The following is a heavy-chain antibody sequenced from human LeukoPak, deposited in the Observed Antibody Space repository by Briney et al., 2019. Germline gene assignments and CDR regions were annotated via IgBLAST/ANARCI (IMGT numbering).Heavy chain of an antibody. J-gene: IGHJ3*02. CDR3: ATDGSYYALSAFDI. V-gene: IGHV4-39*01. CDR1: GGSISSSSYY. D-gene: IGHD1-26*01. CDR2: IYYSGST. Sequence: SETLSLSCTVSGGSISSSSYYWGWMRQPPGKGLEWIGSIYYSGSTYYNPSLKSRVTISVDTSKSQFSLKLSSVTAADTAVYYCATDGSYYALSAFDIWGQGTMVTVSS.